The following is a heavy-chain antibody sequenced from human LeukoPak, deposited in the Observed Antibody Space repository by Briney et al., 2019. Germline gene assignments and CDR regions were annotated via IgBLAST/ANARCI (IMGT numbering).Heavy chain of an antibody. V-gene: IGHV4-61*01. CDR1: GGSVSSGSYY. CDR2: IYYSGST. CDR3: ARDRGYCSGGSCRYNWFDP. Sequence: SETLSLTCTVSGGSVSSGSYYWSWIRQPPGKGLEWIGYIYYSGSTNYNPSLKSRVTISVDTSKNQFSLKLSSVTAADTAEYYCARDRGYCSGGSCRYNWFDPWGQGTLATVSS. D-gene: IGHD2-15*01. J-gene: IGHJ5*02.